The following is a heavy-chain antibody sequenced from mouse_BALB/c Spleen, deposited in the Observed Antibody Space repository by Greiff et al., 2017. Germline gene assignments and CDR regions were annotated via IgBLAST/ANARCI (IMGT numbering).Heavy chain of an antibody. CDR3: AREHYGYYFDY. Sequence: VQLQQPGAELVMPGASVKMSCKASGYTFTDYWMHWVKQRPGQGLEWIGAIDTSDSYTSYNQKFKGKATLTVDESSSTAYMQLSSLTSEDSAVYYCAREHYGYYFDYWGQGTTLTVSA. CDR2: IDTSDSYT. D-gene: IGHD1-2*01. V-gene: IGHV1-69*01. J-gene: IGHJ2*01. CDR1: GYTFTDYW.